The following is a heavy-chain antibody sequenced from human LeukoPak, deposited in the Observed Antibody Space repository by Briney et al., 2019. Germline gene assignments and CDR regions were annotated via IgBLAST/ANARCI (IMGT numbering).Heavy chain of an antibody. D-gene: IGHD1-14*01. V-gene: IGHV3-11*06. J-gene: IGHJ5*02. Sequence: GGSLRVSCAVSGFTFSDYYMSWIRQAPGKGLEWVSHISSSSGHIKYADSVKGRFTIPRDNAKNSLYLQMNSLRAEDTAVYYCARTTASNWFDPRGQGTLVTVSS. CDR2: ISSSSGHI. CDR3: ARTTASNWFDP. CDR1: GFTFSDYY.